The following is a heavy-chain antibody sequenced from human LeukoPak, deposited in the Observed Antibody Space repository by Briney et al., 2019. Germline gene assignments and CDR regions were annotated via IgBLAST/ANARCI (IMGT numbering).Heavy chain of an antibody. D-gene: IGHD2-2*02. V-gene: IGHV3-74*01. CDR3: ARDPSYCSSTSCHILLFDY. J-gene: IGHJ4*02. CDR1: GFTFSSYW. CDR2: INTDGSST. Sequence: GGSLRLSCAASGFTFSSYWMHWVRQAPGKGLVWVSRINTDGSSTSYADSVRGRFTISRDNAKDTLYLQMNSLRAEDTAVYYCARDPSYCSSTSCHILLFDYWGQGTLVPVSS.